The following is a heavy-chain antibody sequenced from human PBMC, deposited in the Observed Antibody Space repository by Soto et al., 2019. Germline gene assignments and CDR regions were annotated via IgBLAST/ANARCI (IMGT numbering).Heavy chain of an antibody. D-gene: IGHD2-2*03. J-gene: IGHJ4*02. Sequence: GGSLRLSCAASGFTFSNYWMTWVRHAPGKGLEWVANIKQDGSERECEDSVKGRFIISRDNTQNSLYLQMNSLRAEDTALYYCARDPGYCSGSRCFTVFDSWGQGTPVTVSS. CDR1: GFTFSNYW. CDR3: ARDPGYCSGSRCFTVFDS. V-gene: IGHV3-7*01. CDR2: IKQDGSER.